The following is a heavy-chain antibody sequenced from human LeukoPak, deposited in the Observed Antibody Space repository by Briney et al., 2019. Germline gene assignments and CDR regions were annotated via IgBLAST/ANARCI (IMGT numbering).Heavy chain of an antibody. CDR2: IASDGSST. Sequence: GGSLRLSRAASGFTFSSYWMNWVRQAPGKGLVWVSRIASDGSSTTYADSVKGRFSISRDNAKNTLYLQMNSLRVEDTAVYYCARGRPHGNDYWGQGTLVTVSS. CDR3: ARGRPHGNDY. D-gene: IGHD4-23*01. V-gene: IGHV3-74*01. J-gene: IGHJ4*02. CDR1: GFTFSSYW.